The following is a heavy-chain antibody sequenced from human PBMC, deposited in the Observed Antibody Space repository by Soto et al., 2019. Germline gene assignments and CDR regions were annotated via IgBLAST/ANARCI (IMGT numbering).Heavy chain of an antibody. J-gene: IGHJ4*02. V-gene: IGHV1-46*01. D-gene: IGHD2-21*02. CDR1: GDTFTDYY. Sequence: QVQLVQSGAEVKKPGASVKVSCKASGDTFTDYYIHWVRQAPGQGLEWMGTVNPSGGHTTYAQHFPGRMTMTRDQSTSTPYMELTSLTSEDTAVYYCARGGHVVVVTAALDYWGQGTLVTVSS. CDR2: VNPSGGHT. CDR3: ARGGHVVVVTAALDY.